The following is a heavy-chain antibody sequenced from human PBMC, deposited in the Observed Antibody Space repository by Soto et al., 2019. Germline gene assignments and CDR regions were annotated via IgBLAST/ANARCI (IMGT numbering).Heavy chain of an antibody. Sequence: EASVKVSCKASGYRFTAYFMHWVRQAPGQGLEWMGIVHPSGGNTNYAQKFQGRVTMTWDTSTTTVYMELSSLRSDDTAVYYCARAPYSSSSFFFDYWGQGTPVTVSS. J-gene: IGHJ4*02. CDR1: GYRFTAYF. D-gene: IGHD6-6*01. CDR2: VHPSGGNT. CDR3: ARAPYSSSSFFFDY. V-gene: IGHV1-46*01.